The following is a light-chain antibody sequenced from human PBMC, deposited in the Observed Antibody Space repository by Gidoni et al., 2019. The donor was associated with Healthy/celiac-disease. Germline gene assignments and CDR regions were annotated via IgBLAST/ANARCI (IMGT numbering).Light chain of an antibody. CDR1: SSDVGGYNY. Sequence: QSALTQPASVSGSPGQSLTISCTGTSSDVGGYNYVSWYQQHPGKAPKLMIYEVSNRPSGVSNRFSGSKSGNTASLTISGLQAEDEADYYCRSYTSSSTLGVFGGGTKLTVL. CDR3: RSYTSSSTLGV. CDR2: EVS. J-gene: IGLJ2*01. V-gene: IGLV2-14*01.